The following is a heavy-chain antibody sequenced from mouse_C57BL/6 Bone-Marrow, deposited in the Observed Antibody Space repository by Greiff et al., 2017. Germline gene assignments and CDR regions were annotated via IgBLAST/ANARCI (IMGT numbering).Heavy chain of an antibody. Sequence: EVHLVESGGDLVKPGGSLKLSCAASGFTFSRYGMSWVRQTPDKRLEWVATICSGGSYLSYPASVKGRFTFSSDNAKNTLYLQMSSMKAKDTATYDCARHLYGSSDYAMDDWGQGTSVTVSS. CDR1: GFTFSRYG. J-gene: IGHJ4*01. D-gene: IGHD1-1*01. CDR3: ARHLYGSSDYAMDD. CDR2: ICSGGSYL. V-gene: IGHV5-6*01.